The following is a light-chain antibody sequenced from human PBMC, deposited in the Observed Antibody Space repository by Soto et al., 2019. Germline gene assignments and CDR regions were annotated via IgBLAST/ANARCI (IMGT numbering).Light chain of an antibody. J-gene: IGKJ2*01. CDR2: GAS. Sequence: EIVMTQSPATLSASPGERATLSCRASQSVSSNLAWYQQKPGQAPRLLIYGASTRATGIPARFSGSRSGTDFNLTISSPQSEDLAVYYCQQYNNWPYTFGQGTKLEIK. CDR1: QSVSSN. CDR3: QQYNNWPYT. V-gene: IGKV3-15*01.